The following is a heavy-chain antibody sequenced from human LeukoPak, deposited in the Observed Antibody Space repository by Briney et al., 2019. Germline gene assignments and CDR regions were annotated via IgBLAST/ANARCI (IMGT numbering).Heavy chain of an antibody. CDR1: GYSFTSYW. CDR3: ARSPTYDYVWGSHEN. D-gene: IGHD3-16*01. CDR2: IDPSDSYT. J-gene: IGHJ4*02. Sequence: GESLRISCKGSGYSFTSYWISWVRQMPGEGLEWMGRIDPSDSYTNYSPSFQGHVTISADKSISTAYLQWSSLKASDTAMYYCARSPTYDYVWGSHENWGQGTLVTVSS. V-gene: IGHV5-10-1*01.